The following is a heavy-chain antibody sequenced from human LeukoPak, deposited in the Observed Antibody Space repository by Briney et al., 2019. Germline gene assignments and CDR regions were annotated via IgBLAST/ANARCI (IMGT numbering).Heavy chain of an antibody. V-gene: IGHV1-69*13. CDR1: GGTFSSYA. D-gene: IGHD5-24*01. CDR3: AKNFMATIPSFDN. Sequence: SVKVSCKASGGTFSSYAISWVRQAPGQGLEWMGGIIPIFGTANYAQKFQVRVTITADESTSTAYMELTSLRSDDTAVYYCAKNFMATIPSFDNWGQGTLVTVSS. J-gene: IGHJ4*02. CDR2: IIPIFGTA.